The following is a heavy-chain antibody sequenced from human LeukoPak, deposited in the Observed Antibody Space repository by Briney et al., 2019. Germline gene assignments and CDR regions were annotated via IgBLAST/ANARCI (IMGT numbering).Heavy chain of an antibody. D-gene: IGHD3-22*01. Sequence: GGSLRLSCAASGFTFSGSAMHWVRRASGKGREWVGRIRSKANSYATAYAASVKGRFTISRDDSRNTAYLQMNSLKTEDTAVYYCTSLNYYDSSGYVPWGQGTLVTVSS. CDR2: IRSKANSYAT. CDR1: GFTFSGSA. CDR3: TSLNYYDSSGYVP. V-gene: IGHV3-73*01. J-gene: IGHJ5*02.